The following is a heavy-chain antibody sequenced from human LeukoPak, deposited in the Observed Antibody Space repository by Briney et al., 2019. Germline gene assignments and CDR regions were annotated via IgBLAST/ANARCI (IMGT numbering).Heavy chain of an antibody. CDR2: IYPGDSDT. CDR1: GYSFTSYW. Sequence: GESLKISCKGSGYSFTSYWIGWVRQMPGKGLEWMGIIYPGDSDTRYSPSFQGQVTISADKSISTAYLQWSSLKASDTAMYYCARLSSGWYPGSDFDYWGQGTLVTVSS. V-gene: IGHV5-51*01. CDR3: ARLSSGWYPGSDFDY. J-gene: IGHJ4*02. D-gene: IGHD6-19*01.